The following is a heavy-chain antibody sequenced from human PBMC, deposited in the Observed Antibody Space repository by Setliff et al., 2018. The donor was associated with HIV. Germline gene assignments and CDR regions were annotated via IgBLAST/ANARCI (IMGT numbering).Heavy chain of an antibody. CDR3: ARGQDGHSVLLDY. CDR1: GASIRNDY. CDR2: MSNSGIT. V-gene: IGHV4-59*01. Sequence: SETLSLTCTVSGASIRNDYWSWVRQPPGKGLEWIGFMSNSGITNYNPSLESRVTISVDTSKNQFSLKVSSVTAADTAVYFCARGQDGHSVLLDYWGEGALVTVSS. D-gene: IGHD3-10*02. J-gene: IGHJ4*02.